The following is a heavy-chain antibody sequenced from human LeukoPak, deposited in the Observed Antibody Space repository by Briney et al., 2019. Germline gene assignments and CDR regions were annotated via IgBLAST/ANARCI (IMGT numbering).Heavy chain of an antibody. CDR3: AKDLLGYCSSTSCYSSSDY. Sequence: LPGGSLRLSCAASGFTFSSYAMSWVRQAPGKGLEWVSAISGSGGSTYYADSVKGRFTISRDNSKNTLYLQMNSLRAEDTAVYYCAKDLLGYCSSTSCYSSSDYWGQGTLVTVSS. J-gene: IGHJ4*02. D-gene: IGHD2-2*01. CDR1: GFTFSSYA. V-gene: IGHV3-23*01. CDR2: ISGSGGST.